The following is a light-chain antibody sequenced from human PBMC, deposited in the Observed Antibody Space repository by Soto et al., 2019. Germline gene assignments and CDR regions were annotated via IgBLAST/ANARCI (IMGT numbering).Light chain of an antibody. V-gene: IGLV2-11*01. CDR3: CSYAGSDTLV. CDR2: DVS. Sequence: QSALTQPRSVSGSPGQSVTISCTGTSSDVGGYNYVSWYQQHPGKAPKLMIYDVSKRPSGVHDRFSGSKSGNTASLTISGLQAEDEADYYCCSYAGSDTLVFGTGTKLTVL. J-gene: IGLJ1*01. CDR1: SSDVGGYNY.